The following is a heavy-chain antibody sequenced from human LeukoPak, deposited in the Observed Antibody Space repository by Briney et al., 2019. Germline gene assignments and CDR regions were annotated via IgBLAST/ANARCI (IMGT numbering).Heavy chain of an antibody. CDR2: INPSSGST. Sequence: ASVKVSCKASGYTFASYYIHWVRQAPGQGLEWMGIINPSSGSTNYAQKFQGRVTMTRDTSTSTVYMDLTKLRSEDTAVYYCARVPSSGYYYKAFDIWGQGTMVTVSS. J-gene: IGHJ3*02. CDR1: GYTFASYY. D-gene: IGHD3-22*01. CDR3: ARVPSSGYYYKAFDI. V-gene: IGHV1-46*01.